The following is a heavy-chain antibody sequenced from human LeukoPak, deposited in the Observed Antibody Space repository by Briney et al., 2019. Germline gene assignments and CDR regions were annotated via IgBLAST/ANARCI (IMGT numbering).Heavy chain of an antibody. Sequence: GGSLRLSCAASGFTFSSYAMSWVRQAPGKGLEWVSAISGSGGSTYYADSVQGRFTISRHNSKNTLYLQMNSLRAEDTAVYYCAKAWSPVTIMSFDYWGQGTLVTVSS. CDR2: ISGSGGST. CDR1: GFTFSSYA. CDR3: AKAWSPVTIMSFDY. J-gene: IGHJ4*02. V-gene: IGHV3-23*01. D-gene: IGHD3-16*01.